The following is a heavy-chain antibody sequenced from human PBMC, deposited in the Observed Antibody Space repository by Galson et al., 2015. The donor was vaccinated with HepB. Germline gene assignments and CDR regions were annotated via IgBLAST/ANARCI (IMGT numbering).Heavy chain of an antibody. CDR3: ARLVQWVY. Sequence: SLRLSCAASGFTFSSYAMHWVRQAPGKGLEWVAVISYDGSNKYYADSVKGRFTISRDNSKNTLYLQMNSLRAEDTAVYYCARLVQWVYWGQGTLVTVSS. D-gene: IGHD1-26*01. CDR1: GFTFSSYA. J-gene: IGHJ4*02. V-gene: IGHV3-30-3*01. CDR2: ISYDGSNK.